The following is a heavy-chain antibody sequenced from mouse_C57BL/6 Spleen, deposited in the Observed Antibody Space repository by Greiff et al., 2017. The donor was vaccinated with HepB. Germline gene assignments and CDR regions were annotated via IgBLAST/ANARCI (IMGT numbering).Heavy chain of an antibody. V-gene: IGHV5-4*01. D-gene: IGHD3-2*02. J-gene: IGHJ1*03. CDR3: ARDNSSGYWYFDV. Sequence: EVMLVESGGGLVKPGGSLNLSCAASGFTFSSYAMSWVRQTPEKRLEWVATISDGGSYTYYPDNVKGRFTISRDNAKNNLYLQMSHLKSEDTAMYYCARDNSSGYWYFDVWGTGTTVTVSS. CDR2: ISDGGSYT. CDR1: GFTFSSYA.